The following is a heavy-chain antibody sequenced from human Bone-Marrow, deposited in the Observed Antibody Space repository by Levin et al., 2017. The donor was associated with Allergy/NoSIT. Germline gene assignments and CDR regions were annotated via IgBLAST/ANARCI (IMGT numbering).Heavy chain of an antibody. V-gene: IGHV3-9*01. J-gene: IGHJ4*02. D-gene: IGHD5-24*01. Sequence: GGSLRLSCAVSGFNVDDYAMHWVRQAPGKGLEWVSGITWNRGKKDYADSVKGRFTISRDNAKNSLYLQMNSLRTEDTALYYCAKDISRDGSNFDHWGQGTLVTVSS. CDR1: GFNVDDYA. CDR2: ITWNRGKK. CDR3: AKDISRDGSNFDH.